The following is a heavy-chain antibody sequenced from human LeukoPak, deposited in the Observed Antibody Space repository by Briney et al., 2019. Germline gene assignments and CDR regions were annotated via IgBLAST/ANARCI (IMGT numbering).Heavy chain of an antibody. D-gene: IGHD2-15*01. CDR1: GFTFSSYW. CDR3: ASGIVAATSEQFDY. J-gene: IGHJ4*02. Sequence: GSLRLSCAASGFTFSSYWMSWIRQPPGKGLAWIGSIYYSGSTYYNPSLKSRVTISVDTSKNQFSLKLSSVTAADTAVYYCASGIVAATSEQFDYWGQGTLVTVSS. V-gene: IGHV4-39*01. CDR2: IYYSGST.